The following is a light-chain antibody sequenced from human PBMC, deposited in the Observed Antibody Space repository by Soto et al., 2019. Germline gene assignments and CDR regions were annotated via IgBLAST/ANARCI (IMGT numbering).Light chain of an antibody. Sequence: VLTQPPSASGAPRQRVSVSCSGTSSNIGSNAVNWYQQLPGTAPKLLIYGHDQRPSGVPDRFSGSKSGTSASLAISGLQSEDEADYYCAAWDDSLNDYVFGTGTKVTVL. CDR3: AAWDDSLNDYV. J-gene: IGLJ1*01. CDR2: GHD. CDR1: SSNIGSNA. V-gene: IGLV1-44*01.